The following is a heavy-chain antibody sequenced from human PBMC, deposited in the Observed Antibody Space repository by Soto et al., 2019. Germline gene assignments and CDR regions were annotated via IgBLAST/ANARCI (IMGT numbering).Heavy chain of an antibody. V-gene: IGHV4-4*02. CDR1: RDSISSNNW. D-gene: IGHD6-19*01. CDR3: ARGSGTVAVAGVFEV. J-gene: IGHJ4*01. CDR2: IFHTGST. Sequence: QAQLQESGPGLVKPSGTLSLTCAVSRDSISSNNWWSWVRQPPGKGLEWIGEIFHTGSTNYNPSLRSRVTFSVDKSKNQFSLKLTSLTAADTAVYYCARGSGTVAVAGVFEVWGHGALVTVSS.